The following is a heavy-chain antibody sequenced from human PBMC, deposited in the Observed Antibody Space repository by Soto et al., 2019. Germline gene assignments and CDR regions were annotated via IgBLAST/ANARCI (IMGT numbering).Heavy chain of an antibody. Sequence: QVQLVQSGAEVKKPGASVKVSCKASGDTFTDYYIHWVRQAPGQGLEWMGTVNPSGGHTTYAQHFLGRITMTTDTSTGPLYMELTSLTSEDTAVYYCARGGHVVVVTAALDFWGQGTLVTVSS. CDR2: VNPSGGHT. CDR3: ARGGHVVVVTAALDF. V-gene: IGHV1-46*01. D-gene: IGHD2-21*02. J-gene: IGHJ4*02. CDR1: GDTFTDYY.